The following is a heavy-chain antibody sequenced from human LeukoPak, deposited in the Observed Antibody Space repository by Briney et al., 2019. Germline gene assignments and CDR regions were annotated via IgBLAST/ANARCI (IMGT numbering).Heavy chain of an antibody. D-gene: IGHD3/OR15-3a*01. Sequence: PGGSLRLSCAASGFTFSSYAMSWVRQAPGKGLEWVSAISGSGGNTYYADSVKGRFTISRDNSKNTLYLQMNSLRAEDTALYYCAKGTGINHYHWIDPWGQGTQVTVSS. CDR1: GFTFSSYA. CDR3: AKGTGINHYHWIDP. V-gene: IGHV3-23*01. J-gene: IGHJ5*02. CDR2: ISGSGGNT.